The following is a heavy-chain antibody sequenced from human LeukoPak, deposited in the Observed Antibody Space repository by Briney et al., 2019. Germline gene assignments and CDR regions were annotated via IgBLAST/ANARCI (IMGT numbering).Heavy chain of an antibody. CDR3: ARGTGGIVVVTDAFDI. Sequence: ASVKVSCKASGYTFTSYDINWVRQATGQGREWMGWMNPNSGNTGYAQKFQGRVTMTRNTSISTAYMELSSLRSEDTAVYYCARGTGGIVVVTDAFDIWGQGTMVTVSS. CDR2: MNPNSGNT. D-gene: IGHD3-22*01. CDR1: GYTFTSYD. V-gene: IGHV1-8*01. J-gene: IGHJ3*02.